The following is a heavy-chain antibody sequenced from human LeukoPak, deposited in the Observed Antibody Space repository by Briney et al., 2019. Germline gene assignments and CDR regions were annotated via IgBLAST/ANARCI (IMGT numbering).Heavy chain of an antibody. CDR2: MNPNSGNT. V-gene: IGHV1-8*03. Sequence: ASVKVSCKPSGYTFTTYDINWVRQATGQGLEWMGWMNPNSGNTGYAQKFQGRVTFTRNTSITTAYMERSSLRSEHTAVYYCSRGGVWIGSQTHYWGQGALVTVSS. D-gene: IGHD1-26*01. CDR1: GYTFTTYD. CDR3: SRGGVWIGSQTHY. J-gene: IGHJ4*02.